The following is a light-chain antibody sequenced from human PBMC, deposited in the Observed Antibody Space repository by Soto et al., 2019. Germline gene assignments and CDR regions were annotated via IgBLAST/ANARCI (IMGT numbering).Light chain of an antibody. Sequence: QSVLTQPASVSGSPGQSITISCTGTSSDIGAYNYVSWYQQHPGKAPKLMIYEVSNRPSGVSNRFSGSKSGNTASLTISGLQAEDEADYHCSSFTSSGAQVFGGGTKVTVL. J-gene: IGLJ2*01. V-gene: IGLV2-14*01. CDR2: EVS. CDR3: SSFTSSGAQV. CDR1: SSDIGAYNY.